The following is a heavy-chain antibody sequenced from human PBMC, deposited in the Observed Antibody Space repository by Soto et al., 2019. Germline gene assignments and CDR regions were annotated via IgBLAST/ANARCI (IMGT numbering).Heavy chain of an antibody. CDR3: VSQRTTVPTQAYFDY. V-gene: IGHV4-39*01. J-gene: IGHJ4*02. CDR2: VYYRGRS. Sequence: SENPSPTPTFSGGSLPNNSYFLGWVRPAPGKGLEWIGSVYYRGRSYSKSSVKSRVTISVDTSKNRFSLSLNSVTASDTAVYFCVSQRTTVPTQAYFDYWGPGALVTVSS. D-gene: IGHD4-17*01. CDR1: GGSLPNNSYF.